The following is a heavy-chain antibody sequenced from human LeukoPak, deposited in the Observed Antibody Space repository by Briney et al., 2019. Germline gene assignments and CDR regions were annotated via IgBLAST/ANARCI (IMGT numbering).Heavy chain of an antibody. D-gene: IGHD3-3*01. J-gene: IGHJ5*02. Sequence: SETLSLTCTVSGGSISSYYWSWIRQPAGKGLEWIGRIYTSGSTNYNPSLKSRVTISVDTSKNQFSLKLSSVTAADTAVYYCARGYYDFWSGYHWFDPWGQGTLVTVSS. CDR1: GGSISSYY. CDR3: ARGYYDFWSGYHWFDP. V-gene: IGHV4-4*07. CDR2: IYTSGST.